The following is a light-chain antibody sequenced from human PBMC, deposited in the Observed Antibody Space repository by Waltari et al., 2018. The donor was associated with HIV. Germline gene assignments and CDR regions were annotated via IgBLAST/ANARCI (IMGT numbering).Light chain of an antibody. Sequence: QSALTQPPSASGSPGQSVTLSCTGTSSDVGGYNSVPWYQQHPGKAPKLMIYEVSKRPSGVPDRFSGSKSGNTASLTVSGLQAEDEADYYCSSYAGSNNLLFGGGTKLTVL. J-gene: IGLJ2*01. CDR3: SSYAGSNNLL. CDR2: EVS. V-gene: IGLV2-8*01. CDR1: SSDVGGYNS.